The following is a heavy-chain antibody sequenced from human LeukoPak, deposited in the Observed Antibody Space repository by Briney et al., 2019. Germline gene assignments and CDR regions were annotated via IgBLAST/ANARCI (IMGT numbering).Heavy chain of an antibody. CDR3: ARDYSYGGGESY. CDR2: IYNSGNT. Sequence: SETLSLTCAVAGGSISSGDYSWSWIRQPPGEGVEWIGFIYNSGNTYYNPSLKSRVTISVDTSKNQFFLKLSSVTAADTAVYYCARDYSYGGGESYWGQGTLVTVSS. CDR1: GGSISSGDYS. D-gene: IGHD5-18*01. V-gene: IGHV4-30-4*07. J-gene: IGHJ4*02.